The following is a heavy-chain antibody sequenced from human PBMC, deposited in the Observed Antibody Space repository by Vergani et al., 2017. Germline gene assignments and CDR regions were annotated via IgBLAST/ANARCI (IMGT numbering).Heavy chain of an antibody. V-gene: IGHV3-48*01. J-gene: IGHJ6*03. CDR3: AKDLGGCSSISCSYYMDV. D-gene: IGHD2-2*01. CDR2: VSTGTKSQ. CDR1: GFDFSSYI. Sequence: QLVESGGGWVQPGGSLRLSCVVSGFDFSSYIMNWVRQAPGKGLEWVSFVSTGTKSQSYAESVKGRFTISRDNSQNTVNLQMNSLRVDDTAVYYCAKDLGGCSSISCSYYMDVWGKGTTVTV.